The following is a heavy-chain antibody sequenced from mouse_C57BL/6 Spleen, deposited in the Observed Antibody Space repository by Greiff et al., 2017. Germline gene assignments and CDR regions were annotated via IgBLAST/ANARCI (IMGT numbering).Heavy chain of an antibody. CDR2: ISYSGST. Sequence: EVKLVESGPGMVKPSQSLSLTCTVTGYSITSGYDWHWIRHFPGNKLEWMGYISYSGSTNYNPSLKSRISITHDTSKNHFFLKLNSVTTEDTATYYCARAGVVGYFDYWGQGTTLTVSS. V-gene: IGHV3-1*01. D-gene: IGHD1-1*01. CDR1: GYSITSGYD. CDR3: ARAGVVGYFDY. J-gene: IGHJ2*01.